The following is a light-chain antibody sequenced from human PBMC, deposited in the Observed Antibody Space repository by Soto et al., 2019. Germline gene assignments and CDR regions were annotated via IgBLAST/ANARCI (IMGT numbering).Light chain of an antibody. Sequence: YELTQPLSVSVALGQTARITCGGNNIGSKNVHWYQQKPGQAPVLVIYRDSNRPSGIPERFSGSNSGNTATLTISRAQAGDEADYYCQVWDSSTAVFGGGTQLTVL. CDR2: RDS. V-gene: IGLV3-9*01. CDR1: NIGSKN. J-gene: IGLJ2*01. CDR3: QVWDSSTAV.